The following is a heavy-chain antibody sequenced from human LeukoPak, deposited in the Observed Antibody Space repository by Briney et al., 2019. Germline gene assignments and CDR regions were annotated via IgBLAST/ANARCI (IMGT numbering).Heavy chain of an antibody. Sequence: GESLRLSCAASGFTLSIYSMNWVRQAPGKGLEWVSYISSSSNIIYYADSVKGRFTISRDNAKNSLFLQMNSLRDEDTAVYYCARVDQGTVDYWGQGTLVTVSS. CDR1: GFTLSIYS. D-gene: IGHD3-9*01. CDR2: ISSSSNII. V-gene: IGHV3-48*02. CDR3: ARVDQGTVDY. J-gene: IGHJ4*02.